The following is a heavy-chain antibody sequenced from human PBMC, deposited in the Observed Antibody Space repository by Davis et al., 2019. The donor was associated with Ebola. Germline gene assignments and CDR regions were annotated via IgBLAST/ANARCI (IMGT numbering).Heavy chain of an antibody. V-gene: IGHV1-2*06. Sequence: ASVKVSCKASGYTFSGYYMHWVRQAPGQGLEWMGRINPNSGGTNYAQNVQGRVTMTTDTSTTTAYMEVGSLRSDDTAVYYCARAQFPTTSDHWGQGTLVTVSS. CDR1: GYTFSGYY. J-gene: IGHJ4*02. CDR2: INPNSGGT. D-gene: IGHD1-1*01. CDR3: ARAQFPTTSDH.